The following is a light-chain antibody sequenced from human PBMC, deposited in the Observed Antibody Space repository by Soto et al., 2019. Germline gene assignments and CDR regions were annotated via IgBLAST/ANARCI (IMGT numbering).Light chain of an antibody. Sequence: QSALTQPASVSGSPGQSITISCTGTSSDIGGYNFVSWYQQHPGKAPKLMFYDVTNRPSGVSNRFSGSKSGNTASLTISGLQAEDEAVYYCSSNTSTNTVVFGGGTKVTVL. J-gene: IGLJ2*01. CDR3: SSNTSTNTVV. CDR1: SSDIGGYNF. CDR2: DVT. V-gene: IGLV2-14*03.